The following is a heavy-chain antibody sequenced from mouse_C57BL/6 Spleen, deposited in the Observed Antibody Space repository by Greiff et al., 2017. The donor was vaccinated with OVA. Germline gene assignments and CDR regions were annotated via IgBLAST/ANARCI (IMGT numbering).Heavy chain of an antibody. CDR2: IDPSDSYT. CDR3: ARSGGSSYGYFDV. Sequence: QVQLQQSGAELVRPGTSVKLSCKASGYTFTSYWMHWVKQRPGQGLEWIGVIDPSDSYTNYNQKFKGKATLTVDTSSSTAYMQLSSLTSEDSAVYYCARSGGSSYGYFDVWGTGTTVTVSS. CDR1: GYTFTSYW. V-gene: IGHV1-59*01. J-gene: IGHJ1*03. D-gene: IGHD1-1*01.